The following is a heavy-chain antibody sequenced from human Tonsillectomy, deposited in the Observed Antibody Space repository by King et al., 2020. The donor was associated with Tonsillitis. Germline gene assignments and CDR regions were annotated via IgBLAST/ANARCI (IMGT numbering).Heavy chain of an antibody. CDR3: ARGGSRYGLDV. CDR2: TNAGDGNT. V-gene: IGHV1-3*02. J-gene: IGHJ6*02. Sequence: QLVQSGAEVKKPGASVKVSCKASGYTFTSYAMHWVRQAPGQRLEWMGWTNAGDGNTYYSQQFLGRVTITRDTSASTAYMELSSLRSDDMAVYYCARGGSRYGLDVWGQGTTVTVSS. CDR1: GYTFTSYA. D-gene: IGHD6-13*01.